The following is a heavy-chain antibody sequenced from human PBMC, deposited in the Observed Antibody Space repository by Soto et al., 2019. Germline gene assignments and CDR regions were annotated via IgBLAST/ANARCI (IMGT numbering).Heavy chain of an antibody. D-gene: IGHD3-3*01. CDR2: INPNSGGT. V-gene: IGHV1-2*02. Sequence: ASVKVSCKASGYTFTGYYMHWVRQAPGQGLEWMGWINPNSGGTNYAQKFQGRVTMTRGTSISTAYMELSRLRSDDTAVYYCAREGVTTIFGVVIIRGMDVWGQGTTVTVSS. CDR1: GYTFTGYY. J-gene: IGHJ6*02. CDR3: AREGVTTIFGVVIIRGMDV.